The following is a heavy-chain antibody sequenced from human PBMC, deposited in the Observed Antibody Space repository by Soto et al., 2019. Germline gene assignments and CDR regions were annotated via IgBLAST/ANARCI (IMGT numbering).Heavy chain of an antibody. CDR1: GFTFSDYY. V-gene: IGHV3-11*01. J-gene: IGHJ4*02. CDR2: ISRSGSAT. Sequence: QVQLVESGGGVVKPGGSLRLSCAASGFTFSDYYMNWIHQAPGKGLEWVSYISRSGSATYYADSVKGRFTISRDNAKNSLYQQMNSLRAEDTAVYYCARDPDGDYFDYWGQGTLVTVSS. CDR3: ARDPDGDYFDY. D-gene: IGHD4-17*01.